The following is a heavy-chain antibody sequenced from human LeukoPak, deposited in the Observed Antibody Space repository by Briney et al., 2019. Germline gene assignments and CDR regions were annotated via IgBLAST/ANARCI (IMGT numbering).Heavy chain of an antibody. CDR3: ASKRVLRYFDWSPRLDC. CDR2: IYYSGST. V-gene: IGHV4-31*03. J-gene: IGHJ4*02. D-gene: IGHD3-9*01. Sequence: SQTLSLTCTVSGGSISSGGYYWSWIRQHPGKGLEWIGYIYYSGSTYYNPSLKSRVTISVDTSKNQFSLKLSSVTAADTAVYYCASKRVLRYFDWSPRLDCWGQGTLVTVSS. CDR1: GGSISSGGYY.